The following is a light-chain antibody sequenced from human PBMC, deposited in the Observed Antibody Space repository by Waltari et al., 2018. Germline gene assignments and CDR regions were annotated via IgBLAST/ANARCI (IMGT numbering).Light chain of an antibody. CDR2: DAS. V-gene: IGKV3-20*01. J-gene: IGKJ4*01. Sequence: EIVLTQSPGTLSLSPGERASLSCRASQIISTSYLAWYQQKPGQAPRLLIYDASRRATGIPDRCSGSGSGTDFTLTISRLEPEDFAVYYCQKYGSTPRPFGGGTKVEIK. CDR1: QIISTSY. CDR3: QKYGSTPRP.